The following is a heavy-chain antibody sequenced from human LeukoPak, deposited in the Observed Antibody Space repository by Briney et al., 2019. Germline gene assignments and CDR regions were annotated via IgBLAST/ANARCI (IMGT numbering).Heavy chain of an antibody. D-gene: IGHD5-24*01. CDR3: ARGRVEMATIIGY. CDR1: GFTFSSYG. Sequence: PGGSLRLSCAASGFTFSSYGMHWVRQAPGKGLEWVAVISYDGSNKYYADSVKGRFTISRDNSKNTLYLQMNSLRAEDTAVYYCARGRVEMATIIGYWGQGTLVTVSS. J-gene: IGHJ4*02. V-gene: IGHV3-30*03. CDR2: ISYDGSNK.